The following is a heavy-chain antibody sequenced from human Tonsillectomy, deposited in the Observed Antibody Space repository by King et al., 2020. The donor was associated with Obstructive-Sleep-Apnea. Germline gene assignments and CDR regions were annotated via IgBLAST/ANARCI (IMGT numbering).Heavy chain of an antibody. CDR2: IYYSGST. Sequence: HVQLQESGPGLVKPSQTLSLTCTVSGGSISSGDYYWNWIRQPPGKGLEWIGYIYYSGSTYYNPSLKSRVTISVDTSKKQFSLKLSSVTAADTAVYYCARGRSDYDYVWGSYRFDDWGQGTLVTVSS. D-gene: IGHD3-16*02. J-gene: IGHJ4*02. CDR3: ARGRSDYDYVWGSYRFDD. CDR1: GGSISSGDYY. V-gene: IGHV4-30-4*01.